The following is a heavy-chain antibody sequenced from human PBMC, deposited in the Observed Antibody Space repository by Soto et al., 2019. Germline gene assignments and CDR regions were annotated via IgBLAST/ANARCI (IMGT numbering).Heavy chain of an antibody. CDR3: ASLQVPGNFDY. CDR2: IYYDGST. Sequence: SETLSLTCSVSGGSISNRNYYWAWVRQPPVKGLEWIGNIYYDGSTYYHPSFRGRLTISVDTSKNHFSLKLGSLTAADTAMYYCASLQVPGNFDYWGQGTLVTVS. J-gene: IGHJ4*02. D-gene: IGHD1-1*01. CDR1: GGSISNRNYY. V-gene: IGHV4-39*02.